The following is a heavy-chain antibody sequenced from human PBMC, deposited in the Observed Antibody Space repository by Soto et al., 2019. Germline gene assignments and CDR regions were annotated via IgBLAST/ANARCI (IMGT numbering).Heavy chain of an antibody. Sequence: GGSLRLSCAASGFTFSSYGMHWVRQAPGKGLEWVAVISYDGSNKYYADSVKGRFTISRDNSKNTLYLQMNSLRAEDTPVYYCAKDQATTYYYGMDVWGQGTTVTVSS. J-gene: IGHJ6*02. CDR2: ISYDGSNK. D-gene: IGHD1-26*01. V-gene: IGHV3-30*18. CDR3: AKDQATTYYYGMDV. CDR1: GFTFSSYG.